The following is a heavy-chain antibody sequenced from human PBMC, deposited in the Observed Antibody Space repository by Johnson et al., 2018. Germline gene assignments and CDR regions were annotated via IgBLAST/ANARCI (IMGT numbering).Heavy chain of an antibody. D-gene: IGHD2-15*01. CDR1: GFTFSSYG. J-gene: IGHJ6*02. V-gene: IGHV3-33*01. CDR3: ARDYWSGGRCYLGYYYYGMDG. CDR2: IWYDGSNK. Sequence: QVQLVESGGGVVQPGRSLRLSCAASGFTFSSYGMHWVRQAPGKGLEWVAVIWYDGSNKYYADSVKGRFTISRDNSKNTLYLQMNSLRGEDTAVYYCARDYWSGGRCYLGYYYYGMDGWGQGTTVTVSS.